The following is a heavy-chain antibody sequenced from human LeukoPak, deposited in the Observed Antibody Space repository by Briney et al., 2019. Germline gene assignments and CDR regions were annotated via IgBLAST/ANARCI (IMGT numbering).Heavy chain of an antibody. CDR2: INPSGGST. CDR1: GYTFTSYY. J-gene: IGHJ4*02. Sequence: ASVKVSCKASGYTFTSYYMHWVRQAPGQGLEWMGIINPSGGSTSYAQKFQGRVTMTRDMSTSTVYMELSRLRSDDTAVYYCARGGIAAAGTGKDWGQGTLVTVSS. D-gene: IGHD6-13*01. CDR3: ARGGIAAAGTGKD. V-gene: IGHV1-46*01.